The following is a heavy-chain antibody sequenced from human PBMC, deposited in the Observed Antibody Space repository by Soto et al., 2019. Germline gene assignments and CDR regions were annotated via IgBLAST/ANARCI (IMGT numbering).Heavy chain of an antibody. V-gene: IGHV1-69*02. CDR3: ASHFTGVLVLGTSTPGGDNFGWDV. Sequence: QVQLVQSGAEVKKPGSSVKVSCKASGGTFSRYTFTWVRQAPGQGLEWMGRIIPIVDIPNYAQKFQGRVTITADKSTSTTYMERSRRTSDDTAVYYCASHFTGVLVLGTSTPGGDNFGWDVWGQGTTVSVS. CDR1: GGTFSRYT. D-gene: IGHD2-8*02. J-gene: IGHJ6*02. CDR2: IIPIVDIP.